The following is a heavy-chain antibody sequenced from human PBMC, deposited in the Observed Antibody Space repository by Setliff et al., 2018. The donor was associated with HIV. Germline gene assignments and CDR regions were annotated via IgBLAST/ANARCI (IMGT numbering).Heavy chain of an antibody. CDR1: GGFIGGHY. CDR2: ISYDGST. CDR3: AKDWDTFWSGYSRVIAFDI. Sequence: SETLSLTCTDSGGFIGGHYWTWIRQPPGRGLEWIATISYDGSTDYNPSLKNRVAISLDTSQNQFSLRLSSVTAADTALYYCAKDWDTFWSGYSRVIAFDIWGQGKMVTVSS. D-gene: IGHD3-3*01. V-gene: IGHV4-59*11. J-gene: IGHJ3*02.